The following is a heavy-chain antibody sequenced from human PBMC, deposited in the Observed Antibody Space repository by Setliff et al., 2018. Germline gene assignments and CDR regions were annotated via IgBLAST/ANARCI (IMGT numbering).Heavy chain of an antibody. J-gene: IGHJ3*01. V-gene: IGHV5-51*01. Sequence: PGESLKISCKGSGYSFTSYWIGWVRQMPGKVLEWMGIIYPGDSDTRYSPSFQGQVTISADKSISTSYLQWSSLKASDTAIYYCTRHEDRNKCTSSSCYRENDAFDVWGQGAMVTVSS. CDR2: IYPGDSDT. CDR1: GYSFTSYW. CDR3: TRHEDRNKCTSSSCYRENDAFDV. D-gene: IGHD2-2*01.